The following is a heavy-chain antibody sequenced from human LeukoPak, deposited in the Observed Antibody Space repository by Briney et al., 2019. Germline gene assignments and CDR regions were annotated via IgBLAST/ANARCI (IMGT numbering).Heavy chain of an antibody. D-gene: IGHD3-10*01. J-gene: IGHJ4*02. CDR1: GYTFTSYA. Sequence: GASVKVSCKASGYTFTSYAMNWVRQAPGQGLEWMGWINTNTGNPTYAQGFTGRFVFSLDTSVSTAYLQISSLKAEDAAVYYCARGRYGSGSYFFDYWGQGTLVTVSS. CDR3: ARGRYGSGSYFFDY. V-gene: IGHV7-4-1*02. CDR2: INTNTGNP.